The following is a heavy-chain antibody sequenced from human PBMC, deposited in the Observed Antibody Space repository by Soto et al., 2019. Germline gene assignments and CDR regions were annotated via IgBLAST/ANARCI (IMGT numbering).Heavy chain of an antibody. CDR2: ISFDGSYE. Sequence: QVQLVESGGGVVQPGRSLRLSCAASGFTFSNHGMHWVRQAPGKGLEWVAGISFDGSYEYYADSVKGRFAISRDNSRNTLYLKLNGRRTETTAMYYVPKVGKSDGSARQFLAWNFDLWGRGTGVPVSS. CDR3: PKVGKSDGSARQFLAWNFDL. CDR1: GFTFSNHG. D-gene: IGHD6-13*01. J-gene: IGHJ2*01. V-gene: IGHV3-30*18.